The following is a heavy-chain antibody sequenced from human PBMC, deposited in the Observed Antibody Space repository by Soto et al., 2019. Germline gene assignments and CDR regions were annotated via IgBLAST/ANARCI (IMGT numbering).Heavy chain of an antibody. V-gene: IGHV3-21*04. CDR1: GFTFSSYS. CDR2: ISGSSSNT. Sequence: GGSLRLSCAASGFTFSSYSMNWVRQAPGKGLEWVSSISGSSSNTYYADSVKGRFTISRDNSKNTLYLQMNSLRAEDTAVYYCAKSRYKAAAGSQTPGYWGQGTLVTVSS. J-gene: IGHJ4*02. CDR3: AKSRYKAAAGSQTPGY. D-gene: IGHD6-13*01.